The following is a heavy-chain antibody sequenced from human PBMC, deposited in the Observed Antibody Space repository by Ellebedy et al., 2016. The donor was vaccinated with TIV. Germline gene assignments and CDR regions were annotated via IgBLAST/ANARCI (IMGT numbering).Heavy chain of an antibody. CDR3: ARVPTYYYGSGSSYGMDV. CDR1: GYTFTSYY. Sequence: ASVKVSCXASGYTFTSYYMHWVRQAPGQGLEWMGIINPSGGSTSYAQKFRGRVTMTRDTSTSTVYMELSSLRSEDTAVYYCARVPTYYYGSGSSYGMDVWGQGTTVTVSS. V-gene: IGHV1-46*01. CDR2: INPSGGST. D-gene: IGHD3-10*01. J-gene: IGHJ6*02.